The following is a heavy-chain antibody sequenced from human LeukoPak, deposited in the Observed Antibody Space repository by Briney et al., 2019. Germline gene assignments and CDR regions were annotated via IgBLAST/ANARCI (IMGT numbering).Heavy chain of an antibody. CDR1: GYSFTSYW. Sequence: GESLKISCKGSGYSFTSYWIGWVRQMPGKGLEWMGIIYPGDSDTRYSPSFQGQVTISADKSISTAYLQWSSLKASDTAMYYCARRGVGYDILTGYHVHWFDPWGQGTLVTVSS. D-gene: IGHD3-9*01. CDR2: IYPGDSDT. V-gene: IGHV5-51*01. J-gene: IGHJ5*02. CDR3: ARRGVGYDILTGYHVHWFDP.